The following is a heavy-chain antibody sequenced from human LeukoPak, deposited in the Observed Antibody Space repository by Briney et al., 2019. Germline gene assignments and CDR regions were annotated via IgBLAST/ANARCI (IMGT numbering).Heavy chain of an antibody. CDR3: AKARDYYVIAEYYFDH. CDR2: ISSSGSTV. Sequence: PGGSLRLSCAASGFTFSSYEMNWVRQAPGKGLEWVSYISSSGSTVYYADSVKGRFTISRDNAKNSLYPQMNSLRAEDTAIYYCAKARDYYVIAEYYFDHWGQGTLVTVSS. J-gene: IGHJ4*02. D-gene: IGHD3-10*02. V-gene: IGHV3-48*03. CDR1: GFTFSSYE.